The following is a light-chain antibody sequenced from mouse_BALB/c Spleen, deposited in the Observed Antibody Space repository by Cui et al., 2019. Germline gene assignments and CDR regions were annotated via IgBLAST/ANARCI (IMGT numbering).Light chain of an antibody. Sequence: DIQMTQSPASLSASVGEPVTITCRASENIYSYLAWYQQKQGKSPQLLVYNAKNLAEGVPSRFSGSGSGTQLSLKINSLQPEDFGSYYCQHHYGTQYMYTFGGGTKLEIK. CDR3: QHHYGTQYMYT. J-gene: IGKJ2*01. V-gene: IGKV12-44*01. CDR1: ENIYSY. CDR2: NAK.